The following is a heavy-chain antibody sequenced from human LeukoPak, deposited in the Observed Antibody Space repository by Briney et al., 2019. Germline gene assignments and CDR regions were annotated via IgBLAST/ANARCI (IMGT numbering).Heavy chain of an antibody. CDR3: AKPFSSSSWYFDY. J-gene: IGHJ4*02. D-gene: IGHD6-13*01. CDR2: ISYDGSNK. CDR1: GFTFSSYG. Sequence: SGGSLRLSCAASGFTFSSYGMHWVRQAPGKGLEWVAVISYDGSNKYYADSVKGRFTISRDNSKNTLYLQMNSLRAEDTAVYYCAKPFSSSSWYFDYWGQGTLVTVSS. V-gene: IGHV3-30*18.